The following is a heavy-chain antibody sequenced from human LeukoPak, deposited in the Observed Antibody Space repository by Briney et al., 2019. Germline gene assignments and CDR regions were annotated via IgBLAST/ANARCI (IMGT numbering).Heavy chain of an antibody. Sequence: SETLSLTCSVSDGSINSYYRNWIRRPPGKGLEWIGYIYYNGNTNYSPSLKSRVTMSVDTSKNLFSLKVRSVTAADTAVYYCARAPFSGGDAFDIWGQGTMVTVSS. CDR3: ARAPFSGGDAFDI. D-gene: IGHD4-23*01. J-gene: IGHJ3*02. CDR2: IYYNGNT. V-gene: IGHV4-59*01. CDR1: DGSINSYY.